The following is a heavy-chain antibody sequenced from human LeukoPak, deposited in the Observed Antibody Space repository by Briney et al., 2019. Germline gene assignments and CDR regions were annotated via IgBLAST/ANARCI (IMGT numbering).Heavy chain of an antibody. Sequence: GGSLRLSCAASGFTFSSYWMSWVRQAPGKGLEWVANIKQDGSEKYYVDSVKGRFTISRDNAKNSLYLQMNSLRAEDTAVYYCARVLRFLEWCSVRPCYYGMDVWGQGTTVTVSS. CDR2: IKQDGSEK. CDR3: ARVLRFLEWCSVRPCYYGMDV. D-gene: IGHD3-3*01. J-gene: IGHJ6*02. CDR1: GFTFSSYW. V-gene: IGHV3-7*01.